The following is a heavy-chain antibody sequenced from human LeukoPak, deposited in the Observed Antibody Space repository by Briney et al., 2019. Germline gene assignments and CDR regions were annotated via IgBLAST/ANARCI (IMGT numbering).Heavy chain of an antibody. J-gene: IGHJ3*02. Sequence: GGSLRLSCAASGFTFSSYSMSWVRQAPGKGLEWVSAISGSGGSTYYADSVKGRFTISRDNSRNTLYLQMNSLRAEDTAVYYCAKIEYSSSWYEFGAFDIWGQGTMVTVSS. CDR1: GFTFSSYS. V-gene: IGHV3-23*01. CDR2: ISGSGGST. CDR3: AKIEYSSSWYEFGAFDI. D-gene: IGHD6-13*01.